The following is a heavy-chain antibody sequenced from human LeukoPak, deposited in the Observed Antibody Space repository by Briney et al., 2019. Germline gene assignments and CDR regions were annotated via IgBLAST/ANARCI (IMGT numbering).Heavy chain of an antibody. CDR2: MYLSGTT. CDR3: AGLVGRYSSGLYYYYFDY. CDR1: GDSINSLDL. Sequence: PSGTLSLTCTVSGDSINSLDLWSWVRQPPGKGLEWVGEMYLSGTTHSNPSVKSRVTISIDKSKNQFFLNLSSVTAADTAVYYCAGLVGRYSSGLYYYYFDYWGQGTLVTVSS. V-gene: IGHV4-4*02. D-gene: IGHD3-22*01. J-gene: IGHJ4*02.